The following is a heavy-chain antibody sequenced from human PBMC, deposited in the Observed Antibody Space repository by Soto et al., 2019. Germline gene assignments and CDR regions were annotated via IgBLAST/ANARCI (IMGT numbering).Heavy chain of an antibody. D-gene: IGHD6-6*01. CDR3: AALPRY. Sequence: QVQLQESGPGLVKPSETLSLTCNVSGGSISSYYWSWVRQSPGKGLEWIGYFYYSGTTNYNPSLKSRVTISRDMSKNQISLKLTSVTAADPAVYYCAALPRYWGQGTLVTVSS. J-gene: IGHJ4*02. CDR2: FYYSGTT. CDR1: GGSISSYY. V-gene: IGHV4-59*01.